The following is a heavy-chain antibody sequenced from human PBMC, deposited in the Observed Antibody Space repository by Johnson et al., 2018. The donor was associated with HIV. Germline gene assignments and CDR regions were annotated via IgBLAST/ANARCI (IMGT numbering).Heavy chain of an antibody. CDR2: ISWNSGSI. J-gene: IGHJ3*02. V-gene: IGHV3-9*01. Sequence: HLVESGGGLVQPGRSLRLSCAASGFTFDDYAMHWVRQAPGKGLEWVSGISWNSGSIGYADSVKGRFTISRDNAKNSLYLQMNSLRAEDTALYFCARDGRGEQLVDQGDAFDIWGQGTMVTVSS. CDR1: GFTFDDYA. CDR3: ARDGRGEQLVDQGDAFDI. D-gene: IGHD6-6*01.